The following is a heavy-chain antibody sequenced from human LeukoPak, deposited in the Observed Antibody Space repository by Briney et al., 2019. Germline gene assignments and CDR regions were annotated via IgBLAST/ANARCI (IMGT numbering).Heavy chain of an antibody. J-gene: IGHJ4*02. V-gene: IGHV3-15*01. CDR3: TTGTWIQLWLADY. CDR1: GFTFTNAC. CDR2: IKSQADGGTT. D-gene: IGHD5-18*01. Sequence: PGGSLRLSCKGSGFTFTNACMSWVRLAPGKRLEWVGHIKSQADGGTTDYAAPVKGRFTISRDDSKNTLYLQLNTLKTADKAFYYCTTGTWIQLWLADYWGQGTLVTVSS.